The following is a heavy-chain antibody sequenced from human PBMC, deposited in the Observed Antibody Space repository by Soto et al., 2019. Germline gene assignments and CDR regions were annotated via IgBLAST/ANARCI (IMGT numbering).Heavy chain of an antibody. V-gene: IGHV1-8*01. J-gene: IGHJ5*02. CDR1: GYTFTSYD. CDR2: MNPYSGNT. Sequence: QVQLVQSGAEVKKPGASVKVSCKASGYTFTSYDIHWVRRATGQGTEWMGWMNPYSGNTVYAQKFQGRVTMTRNTSMSTAYMELSSLRSEDTAVYYCARTRFGAVAGTWGQGTLVTVSS. CDR3: ARTRFGAVAGT. D-gene: IGHD6-19*01.